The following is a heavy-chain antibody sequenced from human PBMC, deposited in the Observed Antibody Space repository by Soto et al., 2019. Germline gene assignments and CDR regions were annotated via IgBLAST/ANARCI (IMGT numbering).Heavy chain of an antibody. CDR1: GGTFSSYA. J-gene: IGHJ5*02. Sequence: GASVKVSCKASGGTFSSYAISWVRQAPGQGLEWMGGIIPIFGTANYAQKFQGRVTITADESTSTAYMELSSLRSEDTAVYYCAREDCRGGSYQPNWFDPWGQGTLVTVSS. CDR2: IIPIFGTA. V-gene: IGHV1-69*13. CDR3: AREDCRGGSYQPNWFDP. D-gene: IGHD2-15*01.